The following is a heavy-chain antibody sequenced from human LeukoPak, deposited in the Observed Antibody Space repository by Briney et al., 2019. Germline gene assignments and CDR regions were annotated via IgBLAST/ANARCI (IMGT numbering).Heavy chain of an antibody. V-gene: IGHV4-34*01. CDR3: ARGDCSSTICYSPMDV. CDR1: GFTFSSYE. CDR2: INHSGST. Sequence: GSLRLSCAASGFTFSSYEMNWVRQSPGKGLEWIGEINHSGSTNYNPSLKSRVTISVDTSKNQFSLKLTSVTAADTAVYYCARGDCSSTICYSPMDVWGKGTTVTVSS. D-gene: IGHD2-2*01. J-gene: IGHJ6*03.